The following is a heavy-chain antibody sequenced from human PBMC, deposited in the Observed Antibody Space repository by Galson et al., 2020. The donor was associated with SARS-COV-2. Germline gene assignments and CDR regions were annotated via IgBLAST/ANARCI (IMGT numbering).Heavy chain of an antibody. CDR3: ARESGIVDYDFWSGYRN. J-gene: IGHJ4*02. CDR1: GYTFTSYA. CDR2: INAGNGNT. Sequence: ASVKVSCKASGYTFTSYAMHWVRQAPGQRLEWMGWINAGNGNTKYSQKFQGRVTITRDTSASTAYMELSSLRSEDTAVYYCARESGIVDYDFWSGYRNWGQGTLVTVSS. D-gene: IGHD3-3*01. V-gene: IGHV1-3*01.